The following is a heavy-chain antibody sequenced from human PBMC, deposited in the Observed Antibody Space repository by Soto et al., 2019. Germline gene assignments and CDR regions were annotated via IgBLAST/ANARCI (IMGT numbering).Heavy chain of an antibody. J-gene: IGHJ6*02. CDR2: ISYDGSNK. CDR3: AKDRLYFGRPPPYYYYVIDF. Sequence: GGSLRLSCAASGFTFSSYGMHWVRQAPGKGLEWVAVISYDGSNKYYADSVKGRFTISRDNAKNSLYLQMNSLRVEDTAVYYCAKDRLYFGRPPPYYYYVIDFWGQGSSVTGSS. V-gene: IGHV3-30*18. D-gene: IGHD3-9*01. CDR1: GFTFSSYG.